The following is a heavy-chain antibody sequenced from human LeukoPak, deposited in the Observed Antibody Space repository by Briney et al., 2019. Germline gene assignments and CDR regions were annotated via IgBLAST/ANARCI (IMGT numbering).Heavy chain of an antibody. CDR3: ARHQPYYYGSGSYLAFDI. J-gene: IGHJ3*02. Sequence: SETLSLTCAVYGGSFSGYYWSWIRQPPGKWLEWIGEINHSGSTNYNPSLKSRVTISVDTSKNQFSLKLSSVTAADTAVYYCARHQPYYYGSGSYLAFDIWGQGTMVTVSS. V-gene: IGHV4-34*01. D-gene: IGHD3-10*01. CDR1: GGSFSGYY. CDR2: INHSGST.